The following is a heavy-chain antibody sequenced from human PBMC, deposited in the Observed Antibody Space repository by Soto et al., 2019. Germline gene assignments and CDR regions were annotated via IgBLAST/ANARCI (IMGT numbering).Heavy chain of an antibody. Sequence: SETLSLTCAVSGGSISSSNWWSWVRQPPGKGLEWIGEIYHNGSANYNPSLKSPVTISADKSKNQFSLKLSSVTAADTAVYYWARKFLGSGIYRGRFAPWGRGTLSPSPQ. D-gene: IGHD3-10*01. J-gene: IGHJ5*02. CDR2: IYHNGSA. V-gene: IGHV4-4*02. CDR3: ARKFLGSGIYRGRFAP. CDR1: GGSISSSNW.